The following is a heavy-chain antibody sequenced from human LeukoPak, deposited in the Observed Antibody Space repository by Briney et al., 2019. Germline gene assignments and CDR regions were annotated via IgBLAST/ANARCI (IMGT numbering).Heavy chain of an antibody. CDR1: GGSFSGYY. J-gene: IGHJ3*02. D-gene: IGHD3-9*01. CDR3: ERSYDILTGYYAFAI. Sequence: SETLSLTCAVYGGSFSGYYWSWIRQPPGKGLEWIGEINHSGSTNYNPSLKSRVTISVDTSKNQFSLKLSSVTAADTAVYYCERSYDILTGYYAFAIWGQGTMVTVSS. V-gene: IGHV4-34*01. CDR2: INHSGST.